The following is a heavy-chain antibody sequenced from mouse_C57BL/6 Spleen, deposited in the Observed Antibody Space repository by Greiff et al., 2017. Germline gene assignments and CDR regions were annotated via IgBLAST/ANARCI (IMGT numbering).Heavy chain of an antibody. CDR1: GFTFSSYA. J-gene: IGHJ2*01. CDR3: AREEPFDY. CDR2: ISDGGSYT. Sequence: EVMLVESGGGLVKPGGSLKLSCAASGFTFSSYAMSWVRQTPEKRLEWVATISDGGSYTYYPDNVKGRFTISRDKAKNNLYLQMSHLKSEDTAMYYCAREEPFDYWGQGTTLTVSS. V-gene: IGHV5-4*01.